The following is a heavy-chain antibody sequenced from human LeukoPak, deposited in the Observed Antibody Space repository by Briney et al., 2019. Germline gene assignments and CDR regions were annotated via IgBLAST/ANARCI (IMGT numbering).Heavy chain of an antibody. Sequence: GASVKVSCEASGHTFTSYGISWVRQAPGQGLEWMGWISAYNGNTNYAQKHQGRVTMTTDTSTSTAYMELRSLRSDDTAVYYCARTLDYYYGMDVWGQGTTVTVSS. V-gene: IGHV1-18*01. CDR3: ARTLDYYYGMDV. J-gene: IGHJ6*02. CDR2: ISAYNGNT. CDR1: GHTFTSYG.